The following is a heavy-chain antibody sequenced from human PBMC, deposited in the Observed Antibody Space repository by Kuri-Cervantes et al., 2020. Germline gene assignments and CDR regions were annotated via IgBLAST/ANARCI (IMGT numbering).Heavy chain of an antibody. D-gene: IGHD4-17*01. CDR3: YCRLLSGDYEN. V-gene: IGHV1-18*01. CDR2: ISAYNGNT. Sequence: ASVKVSCKASGYTFTSYGISWVRQAPGQGLEWMGWISAYNGNTNYAQKLQGRVTMTTDTSTSTAYMELRSLRSEDTAVYYCYCRLLSGDYENWGQGTLVTVSS. J-gene: IGHJ4*02. CDR1: GYTFTSYG.